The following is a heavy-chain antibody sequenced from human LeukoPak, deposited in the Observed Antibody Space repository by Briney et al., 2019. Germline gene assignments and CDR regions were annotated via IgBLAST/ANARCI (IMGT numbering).Heavy chain of an antibody. J-gene: IGHJ4*02. V-gene: IGHV4-38-2*01. CDR3: ASHYYASSGSLFDS. CDR1: GYSISSGYY. Sequence: SETLSPTCAVSGYSISSGYYWVWIRQPPGKELEWIGSVYHTGSTYYHPSLKSRVTISLDTSKNQFSLRLTSVTAADTALYYCASHYYASSGSLFDSWGRGSLVTVSS. CDR2: VYHTGST. D-gene: IGHD3-22*01.